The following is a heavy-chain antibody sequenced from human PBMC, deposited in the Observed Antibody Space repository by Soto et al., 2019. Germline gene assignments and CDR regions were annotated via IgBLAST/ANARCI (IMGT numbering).Heavy chain of an antibody. CDR1: GFTFSSYA. CDR2: ISGSGGST. Sequence: EVQLLESGGGLVQPGGSLRLSCAASGFTFSSYAMSWVRQAPGKGLEWVSAISGSGGSTYYADSVKGRFTISRDNSKNTLYLQMNSLRAEDTAVYYCAKTPSSSRYSSGWNYFDYWGQGTLVTVSS. D-gene: IGHD6-19*01. V-gene: IGHV3-23*01. CDR3: AKTPSSSRYSSGWNYFDY. J-gene: IGHJ4*02.